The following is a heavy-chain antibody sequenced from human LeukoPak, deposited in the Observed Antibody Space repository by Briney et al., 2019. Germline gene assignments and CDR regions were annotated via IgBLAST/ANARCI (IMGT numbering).Heavy chain of an antibody. J-gene: IGHJ4*02. V-gene: IGHV3-23*01. CDR2: IRGGGEI. D-gene: IGHD1-1*01. CDR3: AKANWVSNADAVW. CDR1: GFSFSNYA. Sequence: GGSLRLSCAASGFSFSNYAMSWVRQAPARGPEGVSSIRGGGEIFYADYVKGRFTLSRDDSRNTVYLQLDNLRVEDTAKYYCAKANWVSNADAVWWGQGIQVTVSS.